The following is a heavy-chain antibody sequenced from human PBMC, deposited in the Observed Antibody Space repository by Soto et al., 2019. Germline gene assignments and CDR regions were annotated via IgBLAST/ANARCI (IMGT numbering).Heavy chain of an antibody. CDR3: ARGYYDSSGYLDY. Sequence: PSDTLSLTCAVYGGSFSGYYWSGIRQPPGKGLEWIGEINHSGSTNYNPALKSRVTISVDTSKNQFSLKLSSVTAADTAVYYCARGYYDSSGYLDYWGQGTLVTVSS. D-gene: IGHD3-22*01. CDR2: INHSGST. J-gene: IGHJ4*02. CDR1: GGSFSGYY. V-gene: IGHV4-34*01.